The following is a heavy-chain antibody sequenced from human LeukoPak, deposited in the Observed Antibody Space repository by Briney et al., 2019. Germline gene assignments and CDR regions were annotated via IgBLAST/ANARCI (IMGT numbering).Heavy chain of an antibody. CDR1: GFSFSTYS. Sequence: QPGRSLRLSCAASGFSFSTYSMSWVRQAPGKGLERVSYIVGSSSTIYYADSVKGRFTISRDNAKNSLYLQMDSLRAEDTAVYYCGTDSPETAAFDYWGQGTLVTVSS. D-gene: IGHD1-1*01. CDR2: IVGSSSTI. CDR3: GTDSPETAAFDY. J-gene: IGHJ4*02. V-gene: IGHV3-48*04.